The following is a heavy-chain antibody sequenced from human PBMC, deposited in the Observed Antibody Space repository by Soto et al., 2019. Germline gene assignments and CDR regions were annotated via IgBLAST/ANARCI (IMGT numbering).Heavy chain of an antibody. CDR2: LSAYNGNT. Sequence: ASVKVSCKASGYAFTCYGISWVRPAPGQGLEWMGWLSAYNGNTNYAQKLQGRVTMTTDTSTSTAYMELRSLRSDDTAVYYCARVRGFWRGYYDASFDTWGQGTLVTVSS. D-gene: IGHD3-3*01. CDR3: ARVRGFWRGYYDASFDT. V-gene: IGHV1-18*04. CDR1: GYAFTCYG. J-gene: IGHJ5*02.